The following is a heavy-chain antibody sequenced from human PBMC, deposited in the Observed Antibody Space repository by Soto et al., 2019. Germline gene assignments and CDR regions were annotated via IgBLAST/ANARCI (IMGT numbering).Heavy chain of an antibody. V-gene: IGHV4-39*01. CDR3: ASQYSSGWYSDCYYYYGMDV. J-gene: IGHJ6*02. CDR2: IYYSGST. Sequence: SETLSLTCTVSGGSISSSSYYWGWIRQPPGKGLEWIGSIYYSGSTYYNPSLKSRVTISVDTSKNQFSLKLSSVTAADTAVYYCASQYSSGWYSDCYYYYGMDVWGQGTTVT. CDR1: GGSISSSSYY. D-gene: IGHD6-19*01.